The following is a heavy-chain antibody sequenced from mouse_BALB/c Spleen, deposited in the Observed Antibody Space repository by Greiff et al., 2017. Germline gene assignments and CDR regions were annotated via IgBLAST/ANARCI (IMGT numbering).Heavy chain of an antibody. V-gene: IGHV5-9-4*01. CDR2: ISSGGSYT. CDR1: GFTFSSYA. Sequence: EVHLVESGGGLVKPGGSLKLSCAASGFTFSSYAMSWVRQSPEKRLEWVAEISSGGSYTYYPDTVTGRFTISRDNAKNTLYLEMSSLRSEDTAMYYCARGRLLRYFDVWGAGTTVTVSS. CDR3: ARGRLLRYFDV. J-gene: IGHJ1*01. D-gene: IGHD2-3*01.